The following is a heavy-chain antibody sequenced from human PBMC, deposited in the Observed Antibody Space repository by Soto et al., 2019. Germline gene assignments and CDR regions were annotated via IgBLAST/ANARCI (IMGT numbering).Heavy chain of an antibody. D-gene: IGHD3-3*01. J-gene: IGHJ6*02. CDR2: IYYSGST. V-gene: IGHV4-61*05. CDR3: ARGYDFWSGYYPYYYYGMDV. CDR1: GGSISSSSYY. Sequence: SETLSLTCTVSGGSISSSSYYWSWIRQPPGKGLESIGYIYYSGSTNYNPSLKSRVTISVDTSKNQFSLKLSSVTAADTAVYYCARGYDFWSGYYPYYYYGMDVWGQGTTVTVSS.